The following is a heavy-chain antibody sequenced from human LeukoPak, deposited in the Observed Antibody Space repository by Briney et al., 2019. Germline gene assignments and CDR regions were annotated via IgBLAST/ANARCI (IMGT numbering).Heavy chain of an antibody. CDR1: GFTFSNHG. CDR2: INDSGGST. V-gene: IGHV3-23*01. CDR3: AKKSSGGSYGPVVC. J-gene: IGHJ4*02. D-gene: IGHD1-26*01. Sequence: GGSLRLSCAASGFTFSNHGMTWVRQAPNKGLEWVSAINDSGGSTFYADSVKGRFTISRDNSKSTLYLQMNSLRTEDTAIYYCAKKSSGGSYGPVVCWGQGTLVTVSS.